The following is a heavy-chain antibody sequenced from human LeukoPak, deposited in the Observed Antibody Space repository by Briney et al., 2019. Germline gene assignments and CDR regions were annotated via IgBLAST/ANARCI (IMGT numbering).Heavy chain of an antibody. CDR2: ISAHDGTR. Sequence: ASVKVSCKASGYTFTNYGITWVRQAPGQGLEWMGWISAHDGTRNYALKHEDRVTMTTDTSTSTAYMELRGLRSEDTAVYYCARGSNWNDVYPFDYWGQGTLVTVSS. D-gene: IGHD1-20*01. V-gene: IGHV1-18*01. CDR3: ARGSNWNDVYPFDY. J-gene: IGHJ4*02. CDR1: GYTFTNYG.